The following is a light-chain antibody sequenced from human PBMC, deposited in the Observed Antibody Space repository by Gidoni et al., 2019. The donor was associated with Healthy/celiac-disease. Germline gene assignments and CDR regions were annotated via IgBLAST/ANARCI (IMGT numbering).Light chain of an antibody. CDR1: QSVSSY. V-gene: IGKV3-11*01. J-gene: IGKJ4*01. Sequence: EIVLTQSTATLSLSPGERSTLSCRASQSVSSYLAWYQQKPGQAPRLLIYDASNRATVIPARFSGSGSGTDFTLTISSLEPEDFAVYYCQHRSNWPTFXGXTKVEIK. CDR3: QHRSNWPT. CDR2: DAS.